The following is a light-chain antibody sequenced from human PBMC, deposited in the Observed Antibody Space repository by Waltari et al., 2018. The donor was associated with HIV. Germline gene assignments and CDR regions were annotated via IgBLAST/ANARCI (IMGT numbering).Light chain of an antibody. CDR1: SSDVGAYTL. Sequence: SALTQPAYVSGSPGQSITISCTGNSSDVGAYTLFSWYQQHPGKAPKFIIYEVNKRPSEVSIRFSGSKSGNTASLTISGLQAEDEADYYCCSYAGRSTLEVFGGGTKVTVL. CDR3: CSYAGRSTLEV. J-gene: IGLJ2*01. V-gene: IGLV2-23*02. CDR2: EVN.